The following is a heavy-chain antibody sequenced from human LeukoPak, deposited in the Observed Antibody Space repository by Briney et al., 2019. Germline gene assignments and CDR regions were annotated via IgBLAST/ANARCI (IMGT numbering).Heavy chain of an antibody. J-gene: IGHJ6*04. CDR1: GFTFSSYA. Sequence: GRSLRLSCAASGFTFSSYAMHWVRQAPGKGVEWVAVISYDGSNKYYADSVKGRFTISRDNSKNTLYLQMNSLRAEDTAVYYCAREVVPAARYPYGMDVWGKGTTVTVSS. CDR3: AREVVPAARYPYGMDV. D-gene: IGHD2-2*01. V-gene: IGHV3-30*04. CDR2: ISYDGSNK.